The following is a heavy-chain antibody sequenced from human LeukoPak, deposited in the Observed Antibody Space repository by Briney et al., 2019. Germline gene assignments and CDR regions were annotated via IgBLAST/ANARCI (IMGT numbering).Heavy chain of an antibody. CDR3: ASLYDYVWGSYRPRDY. Sequence: PSETLSLTCTVSGVSISSGDYYWSWIRQPPGKGLEWIGNIYYSGSTYYNPSLKSRVTISVDTSKNQFSLKLSSVTAADTAVYYCASLYDYVWGSYRPRDYWGQGTLVTVSS. CDR1: GVSISSGDYY. J-gene: IGHJ4*02. D-gene: IGHD3-16*02. V-gene: IGHV4-39*07. CDR2: IYYSGST.